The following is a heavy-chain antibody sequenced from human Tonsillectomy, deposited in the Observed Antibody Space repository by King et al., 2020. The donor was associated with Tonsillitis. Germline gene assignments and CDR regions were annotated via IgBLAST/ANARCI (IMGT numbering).Heavy chain of an antibody. CDR1: GGSISSYY. CDR3: AGYLTGSYYYYYYMDV. Sequence: VQLQESGPGLVKPSETLSLTCTVSGGSISSYYWIWIRQPPGKGLEWIGYIYYSGSTNYNPSLKSRVSISVDTSKNQFSLKLSSVTAADTAVYYCAGYLTGSYYYYYYMDVWGKGTTVTVSS. CDR2: IYYSGST. D-gene: IGHD3-9*01. J-gene: IGHJ6*03. V-gene: IGHV4-59*08.